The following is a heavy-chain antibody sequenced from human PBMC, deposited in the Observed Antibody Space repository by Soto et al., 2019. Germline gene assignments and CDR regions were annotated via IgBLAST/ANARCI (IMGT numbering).Heavy chain of an antibody. D-gene: IGHD3-9*01. J-gene: IGHJ6*02. Sequence: GALRLSCAASGFTFSSYAMSWVRQAPGKGLEWVSVISGSGGSTYYADSVKGRFTISRDNSKNTLYLQMNSLRAEDTAVYYCAKVPMNYDILTGYYAFGYYYGMDVWGQGTTVTVSS. V-gene: IGHV3-23*01. CDR3: AKVPMNYDILTGYYAFGYYYGMDV. CDR1: GFTFSSYA. CDR2: ISGSGGST.